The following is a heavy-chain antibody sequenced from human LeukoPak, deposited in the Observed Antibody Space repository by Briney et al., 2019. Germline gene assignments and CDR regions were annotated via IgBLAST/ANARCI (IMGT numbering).Heavy chain of an antibody. V-gene: IGHV3-11*04. CDR1: GFTFSDYF. D-gene: IGHD2-21*02. J-gene: IGHJ4*02. Sequence: GGSLRLSCAASGFTFSDYFMSWLRQAPGKGLEWLSHISSSGTGYYTDSVKGRATISRDNAKNSLYLQMNSLRAEDTAVYYCARPAYCGGNCYYFPDYWGQGTLVTVSS. CDR2: ISSSGTG. CDR3: ARPAYCGGNCYYFPDY.